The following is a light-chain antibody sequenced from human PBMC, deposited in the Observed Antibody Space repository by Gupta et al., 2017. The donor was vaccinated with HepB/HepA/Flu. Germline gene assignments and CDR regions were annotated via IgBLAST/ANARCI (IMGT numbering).Light chain of an antibody. J-gene: IGLJ2*01. CDR1: NGHSNYA. Sequence: QLVLTQSPSASASLGASVTLTCTLRNGHSNYAIAWHQQQPKKGPRYLMKVNSDGRHSKGDGIPDRFSGSSSGAERYLTISSLQSEDEADYYCQTWDTGIPHVVFGGGTNLTVL. V-gene: IGLV4-69*01. CDR3: QTWDTGIPHVV. CDR2: VNSDGRH.